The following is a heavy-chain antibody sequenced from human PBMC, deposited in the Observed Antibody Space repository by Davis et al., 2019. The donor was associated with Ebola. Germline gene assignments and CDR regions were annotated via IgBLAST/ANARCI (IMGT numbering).Heavy chain of an antibody. CDR2: IYSGGST. CDR1: GGSIISSSSY. CDR3: ARTRLAVFVPFDY. V-gene: IGHV4-39*01. J-gene: IGHJ4*02. D-gene: IGHD3-3*01. Sequence: SETLSLTCTVSGGSIISSSSYWGWIRQPPGQGLEWIGSIYSGGSTYYNPSLKSRVTISADTSKNQFSLRLTSLTAADTAVDYCARTRLAVFVPFDYWGQGTLVTVSS.